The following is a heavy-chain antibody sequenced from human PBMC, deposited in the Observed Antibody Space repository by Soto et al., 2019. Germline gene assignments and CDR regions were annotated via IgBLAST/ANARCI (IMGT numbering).Heavy chain of an antibody. CDR1: GGSISSYY. D-gene: IGHD6-19*01. Sequence: PSETLSLTCTVSGGSISSYYWSWIRQPPGKGLEWIGYIYYSGSTNYNPSLKSRVTISVDTSKNQFSLKLTSVSAADTAVYYCAREKVAVADLGYWGQGTLVTVSS. J-gene: IGHJ4*02. CDR3: AREKVAVADLGY. V-gene: IGHV4-59*01. CDR2: IYYSGST.